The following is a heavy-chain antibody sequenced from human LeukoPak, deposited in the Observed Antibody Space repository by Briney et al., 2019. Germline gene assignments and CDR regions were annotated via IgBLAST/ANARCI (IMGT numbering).Heavy chain of an antibody. V-gene: IGHV3-23*01. Sequence: PGGSLRLSCAASGFTFSSYSMNWVRQAPGKGLEWVSAISGSGGSTYYADSVKGRFTISRGNSKNTLYLQMNSLRAEDTAVYYCAKEPDSSGWSEGVDYWGQGTLVTVSS. CDR3: AKEPDSSGWSEGVDY. D-gene: IGHD6-19*01. J-gene: IGHJ4*02. CDR1: GFTFSSYS. CDR2: ISGSGGST.